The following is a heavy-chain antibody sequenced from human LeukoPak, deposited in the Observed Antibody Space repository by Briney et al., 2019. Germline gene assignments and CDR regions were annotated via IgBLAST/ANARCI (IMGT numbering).Heavy chain of an antibody. D-gene: IGHD2-2*01. CDR2: IYNRGGT. CDR1: GYSISSGYY. J-gene: IGHJ4*02. V-gene: IGHV4-38-2*02. CDR3: ARNAPEGLDY. Sequence: SETLSLTCTVSGYSISSGYYWTWTRQPAGRGLEWIGRIYNRGGTDYNPSLKSRITISLDTSKNQFSLKLNSMTAADTAVYYCARNAPEGLDYWGQGTLVTVSS.